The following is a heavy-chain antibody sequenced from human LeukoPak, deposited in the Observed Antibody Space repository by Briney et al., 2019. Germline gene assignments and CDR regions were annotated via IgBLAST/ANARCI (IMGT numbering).Heavy chain of an antibody. CDR1: GFTFSSYG. J-gene: IGHJ4*02. V-gene: IGHV3-33*05. CDR2: ISYDGSNK. D-gene: IGHD1-26*01. CDR3: AKEKRRWELSFDY. Sequence: GGSLRLSCAASGFTFSSYGMHWVRQAPGKGLEWVAVISYDGSNKYYADSVKGRFTISRDNSKNTLYLQMNSLRAEDTAVYYCAKEKRRWELSFDYWGQGTLVTVSS.